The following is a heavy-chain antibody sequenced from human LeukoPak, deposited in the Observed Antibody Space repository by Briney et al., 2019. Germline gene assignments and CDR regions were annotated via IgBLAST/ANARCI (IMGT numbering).Heavy chain of an antibody. CDR3: ARGPYYYDSSGYYYFDY. Sequence: PSQTLSFTCAVSSGSISSGGYSWSWLRQPPGKGLERIGYIYHSGSTSYNPSLKSRVAISVDRSKNQCSLKLSSVTAADTAVYYCARGPYYYDSSGYYYFDYWGQGTLVTVSS. CDR2: IYHSGST. V-gene: IGHV4-30-2*01. CDR1: SGSISSGGYS. J-gene: IGHJ4*02. D-gene: IGHD3-22*01.